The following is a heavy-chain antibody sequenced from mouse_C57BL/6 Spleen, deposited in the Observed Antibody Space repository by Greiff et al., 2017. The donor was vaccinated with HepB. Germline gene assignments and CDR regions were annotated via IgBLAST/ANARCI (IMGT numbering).Heavy chain of an antibody. J-gene: IGHJ1*03. CDR2: ISDGGSYT. V-gene: IGHV5-4*01. D-gene: IGHD2-4*01. Sequence: EVHLVESGGGLVKPGGSLKLSCAASGFTFSSYAMSWVRQTPEKRLEWVATISDGGSYTYYPDNVKGRFTISRDNAKNNLYLQMSHLKSEDTAMYYCARAGRLRWYFDVWGTGTTVTVSS. CDR3: ARAGRLRWYFDV. CDR1: GFTFSSYA.